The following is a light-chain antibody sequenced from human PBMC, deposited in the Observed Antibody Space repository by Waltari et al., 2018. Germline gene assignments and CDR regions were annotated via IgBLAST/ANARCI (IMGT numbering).Light chain of an antibody. CDR2: KAS. Sequence: QSISSWLAWYQQKPGKAPKLLIYKASSLESGVPSRFSGSGSGTEFTLTISSLQPDDFATYYCQQYNSYWTFGQGTKVEIK. CDR3: QQYNSYWT. V-gene: IGKV1-5*03. CDR1: QSISSW. J-gene: IGKJ1*01.